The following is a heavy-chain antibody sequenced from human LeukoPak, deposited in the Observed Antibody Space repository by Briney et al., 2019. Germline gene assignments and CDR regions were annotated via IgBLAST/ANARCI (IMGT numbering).Heavy chain of an antibody. Sequence: ASVRVSCTASGYTFSGYYMHWVRQAPGQGLEWMGGINPNSGGTNYAQKFQGRVTMTRDTSISTAYMELSRLRSDDTAVYYCARGRGRIVATTKNWFDPWGQGTLVTVSS. CDR3: ARGRGRIVATTKNWFDP. CDR2: INPNSGGT. V-gene: IGHV1-2*02. CDR1: GYTFSGYY. J-gene: IGHJ5*02. D-gene: IGHD5-12*01.